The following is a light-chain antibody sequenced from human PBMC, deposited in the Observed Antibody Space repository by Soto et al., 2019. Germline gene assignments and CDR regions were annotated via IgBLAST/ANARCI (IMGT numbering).Light chain of an antibody. CDR3: QQYDSYSPWM. J-gene: IGKJ1*01. CDR2: KAS. Sequence: DIRMTQSPSTLSAFVGDRVTITCRASQSISSWLAWYQQKPGQAPKLLIYKASRVESGVPSRFSGSGSGTEFTLTISSLQPDDFATYYCQQYDSYSPWMFGQGTKVEI. CDR1: QSISSW. V-gene: IGKV1-5*03.